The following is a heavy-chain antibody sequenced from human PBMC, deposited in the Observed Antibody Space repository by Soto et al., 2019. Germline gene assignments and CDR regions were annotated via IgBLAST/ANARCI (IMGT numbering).Heavy chain of an antibody. J-gene: IGHJ4*02. CDR1: AGGSISSGDSY. Sequence: QVQLQESGPGLVKPSQTLSLTCTVSAGGSISSGDSYWSWIRQHPGKGLEYIGHIYYGSTYYNPSLKSRVSISVDTSKNQFSLNLNSVTAADTAVHYCARGVGSSWYFSYFDYWGQGTLVSVSS. CDR3: ARGVGSSWYFSYFDY. D-gene: IGHD6-13*01. CDR2: IYYGST. V-gene: IGHV4-31*03.